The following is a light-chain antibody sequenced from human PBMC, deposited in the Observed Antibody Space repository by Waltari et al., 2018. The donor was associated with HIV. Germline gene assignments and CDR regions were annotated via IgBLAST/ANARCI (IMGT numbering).Light chain of an antibody. V-gene: IGLV2-11*01. CDR2: DVS. CDR1: SSDVGGYNY. CDR3: CSYAGSYTVV. J-gene: IGLJ2*01. Sequence: QSALTQPRSVSGSPGQSVTISCTGTSSDVGGYNYVHWYQQHPGKAPKLMIYDVSKRPSGVPDRFSGSKSGNTASLTISVLQAEDEADYYCCSYAGSYTVVFGGGTKLTVL.